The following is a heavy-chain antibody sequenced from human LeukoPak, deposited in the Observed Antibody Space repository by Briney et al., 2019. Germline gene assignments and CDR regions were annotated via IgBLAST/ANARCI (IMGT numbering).Heavy chain of an antibody. CDR3: ARAGGVTTLYYLYGMDV. D-gene: IGHD2-21*02. Sequence: ASVKVSCKASGYTFIRYYIHWVRQAPGQGLEWMGIINPSGGSPSYAQKFQGRVTMTRDTSTSTVYMDLISLRSEDTAVYYCARAGGVTTLYYLYGMDVWGQGTTVTVSS. J-gene: IGHJ6*02. V-gene: IGHV1-46*01. CDR2: INPSGGSP. CDR1: GYTFIRYY.